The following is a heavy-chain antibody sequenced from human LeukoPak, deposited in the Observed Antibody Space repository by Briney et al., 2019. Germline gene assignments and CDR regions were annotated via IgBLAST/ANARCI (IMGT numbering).Heavy chain of an antibody. CDR3: ARGAVAGTGFAAFDI. CDR2: IKSESGAT. Sequence: GASVKVSCTASGYTXTGYFMHWVRQAPGQGLEWMGWIKSESGATNTAQRFQGRVTMTRDTSISTTYMELSGLRSDDTAVYYCARGAVAGTGFAAFDIWGQGTLVTVSS. V-gene: IGHV1-2*02. J-gene: IGHJ3*02. CDR1: GYTXTGYF. D-gene: IGHD6-19*01.